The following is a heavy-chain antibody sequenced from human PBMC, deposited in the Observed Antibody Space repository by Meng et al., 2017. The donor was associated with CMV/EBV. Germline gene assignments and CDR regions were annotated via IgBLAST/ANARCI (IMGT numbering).Heavy chain of an antibody. CDR3: ARGVSYGSFYYYGMDV. V-gene: IGHV4-59*01. J-gene: IGHJ6*02. CDR2: IYYSGST. Sequence: GSLRLSCTVSGGSISSYYWSWIRQPPGKGLEWIGYIYYSGSTNYNPSLKSRVTISVDTSKNQFSLKLSSVTAADTAVYYCARGVSYGSFYYYGMDVWGQGTTVTV. D-gene: IGHD5-18*01. CDR1: GGSISSYY.